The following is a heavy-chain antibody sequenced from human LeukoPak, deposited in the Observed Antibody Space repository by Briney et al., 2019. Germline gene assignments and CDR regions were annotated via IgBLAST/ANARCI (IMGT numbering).Heavy chain of an antibody. CDR2: ISSSSSNI. CDR3: AELGITMIGGV. V-gene: IGHV3-21*01. Sequence: GGSLRLSCAASGFTFSSYSMNWVRQGPGKGLERVSSISSSSSNIDYPDSVKGRFTISRDNAKNSLYLQMNSLRAEDTAVYYCAELGITMIGGVWGRGTTVTISS. D-gene: IGHD3-10*02. CDR1: GFTFSSYS. J-gene: IGHJ6*04.